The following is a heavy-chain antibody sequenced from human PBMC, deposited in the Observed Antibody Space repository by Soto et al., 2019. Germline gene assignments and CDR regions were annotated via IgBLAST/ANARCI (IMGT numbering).Heavy chain of an antibody. D-gene: IGHD1-26*01. CDR3: ARATSGSFDALDM. CDR1: RFTFGIYG. J-gene: IGHJ3*02. CDR2: IWYDGSIK. V-gene: IGHV3-33*01. Sequence: QVQLVESGGGVVQPGRSLRLSCAASRFTFGIYGMHWVRQAPGKGLEWVAVIWYDGSIKYHADSVKGRFTISRDNSKNTVYLQMNSLRDEDTAVYYCARATSGSFDALDMWGQGTMVTVSS.